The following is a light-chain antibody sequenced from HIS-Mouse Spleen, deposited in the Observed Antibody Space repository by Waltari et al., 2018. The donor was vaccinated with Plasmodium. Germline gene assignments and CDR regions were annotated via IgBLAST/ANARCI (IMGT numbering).Light chain of an antibody. J-gene: IGKJ1*01. CDR2: GAS. V-gene: IGKV3-15*01. Sequence: EIVMTQSPATLSVSPGERATLSCRASQSVSSNLAWYQQKPGQAPRLLSYGASTRATGIPARFSGSGSGTEVTLTISSLQSEDFAVYYCQQYNNWPAWTFGQWTKVEIK. CDR1: QSVSSN. CDR3: QQYNNWPAWT.